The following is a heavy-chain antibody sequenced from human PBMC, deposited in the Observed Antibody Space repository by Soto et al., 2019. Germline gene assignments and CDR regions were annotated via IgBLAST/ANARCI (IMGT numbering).Heavy chain of an antibody. CDR2: IYHSGSI. V-gene: IGHV4-30-2*01. CDR3: ARVPSP. CDR1: GGSISSGGYS. Sequence: PSETLSLTCAVSGGSISSGGYSWSWIRQPPGKGLEWIGYIYHSGSIYYNPSLKSRVTISVDRSKNQFSLKLSSVTAEDTAVYYCARVPSPWGQGTLVTVSS. J-gene: IGHJ5*02.